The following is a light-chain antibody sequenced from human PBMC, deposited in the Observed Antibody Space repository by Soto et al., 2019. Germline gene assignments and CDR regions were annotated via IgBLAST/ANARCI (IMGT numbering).Light chain of an antibody. V-gene: IGKV3-20*01. J-gene: IGKJ3*01. CDR3: QQYDNLPLT. CDR1: QSVSSSY. CDR2: GAS. Sequence: EIVLTQSPGTLSLSPGERATLSCRASQSVSSSYLAWHQQKPGQAPSLLIYGASSRTTVIPDRFSGSGSGTDFTITISRLESEDFAVYYCQQYDNLPLTFGHGTKVDIK.